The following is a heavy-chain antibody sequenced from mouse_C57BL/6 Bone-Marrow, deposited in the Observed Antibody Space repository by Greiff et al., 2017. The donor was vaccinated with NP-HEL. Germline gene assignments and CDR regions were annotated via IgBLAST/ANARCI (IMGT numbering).Heavy chain of an antibody. J-gene: IGHJ3*01. V-gene: IGHV1-74*01. CDR1: GYTFTSYW. Sequence: VQLQQPGAELVKPGASVKVSCKASGYTFTSYWMHWVKQRPGQGLEWIGRIHPSDSDPNYNQKFKGKATLTVDKSSSTAYMQLSSLTSEEYAVYYCAIGRGFAYWGQGTLVTVSA. CDR3: AIGRGFAY. CDR2: IHPSDSDP.